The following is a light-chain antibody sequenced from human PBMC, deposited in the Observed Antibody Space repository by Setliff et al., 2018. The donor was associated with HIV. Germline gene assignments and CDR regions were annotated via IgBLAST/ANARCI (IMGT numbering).Light chain of an antibody. Sequence: QSALTQPASVSGSPGQSITISCTGTSRDVGGYNYVSWYQQHPGKAPKLIIYEVRNRPSGVSNRFSGSKSGNTASLTIPGLQTEDEADYYCSSYAGSSSPYVFGTGTKVTVL. CDR3: SSYAGSSSPYV. V-gene: IGLV2-14*01. CDR2: EVR. J-gene: IGLJ1*01. CDR1: SRDVGGYNY.